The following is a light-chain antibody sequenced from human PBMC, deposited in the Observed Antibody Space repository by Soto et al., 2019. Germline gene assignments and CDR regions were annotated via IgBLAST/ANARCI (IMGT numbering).Light chain of an antibody. CDR3: QQRSNWPWT. CDR1: QSVSSY. V-gene: IGKV3-11*01. J-gene: IGKJ1*01. CDR2: DAS. Sequence: EIVLTQSPGTLSLSPGERATLSCRASQSVSSYLAWYQQNPGQAPRLLIYDASNRATGIPARFSGSGSGTDFTLTISSLEPEDFAVYYCQQRSNWPWTFGQGTMVDIK.